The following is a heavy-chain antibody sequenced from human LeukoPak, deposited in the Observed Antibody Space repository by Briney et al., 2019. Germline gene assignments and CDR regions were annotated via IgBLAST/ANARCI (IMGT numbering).Heavy chain of an antibody. Sequence: GESLKISCKASGYSFTTYWIGWVRQMPGKGLEWMGIIYPADSAAKYSPSFQGQVTISVDKSISTAYLQWSRLKASDTAMYYCARPRVGATPDAFDIWGQGTMVTVSS. CDR2: IYPADSAA. D-gene: IGHD1-26*01. J-gene: IGHJ3*02. CDR3: ARPRVGATPDAFDI. CDR1: GYSFTTYW. V-gene: IGHV5-51*01.